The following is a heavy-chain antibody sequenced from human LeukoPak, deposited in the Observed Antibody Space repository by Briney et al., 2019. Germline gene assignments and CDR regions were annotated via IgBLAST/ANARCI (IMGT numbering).Heavy chain of an antibody. CDR2: IIPILGIA. V-gene: IGHV1-69*04. J-gene: IGHJ4*02. CDR1: GGTFSSYA. Sequence: SVKVSCKASGGTFSSYAISWVRQAPGQGLEWMGRIIPILGIANYAQKFQGRVTITADKSTSTAYMELSSLRSEDTAVYYCARDDARYSGSAPGYWGQGTLVTVSS. D-gene: IGHD1-26*01. CDR3: ARDDARYSGSAPGY.